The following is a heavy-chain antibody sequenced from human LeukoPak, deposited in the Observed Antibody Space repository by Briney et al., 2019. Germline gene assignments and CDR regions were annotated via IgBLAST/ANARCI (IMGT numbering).Heavy chain of an antibody. J-gene: IGHJ5*02. D-gene: IGHD3-16*02. CDR1: GFTLGDYS. Sequence: GGSLRLSCTASGFTLGDYSMRWVRQAPGKGLEWVGFIRNKGYGGTTEYAASVKGRFTISRDDSKSIAYLQMNSLKTEDTAVYYCTREDVWGSYRYSSWGQGTLVTVSP. CDR2: IRNKGYGGTT. V-gene: IGHV3-49*04. CDR3: TREDVWGSYRYSS.